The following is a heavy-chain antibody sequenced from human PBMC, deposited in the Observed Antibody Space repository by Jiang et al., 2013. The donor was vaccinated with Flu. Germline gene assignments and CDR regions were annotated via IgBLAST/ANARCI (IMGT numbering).Heavy chain of an antibody. J-gene: IGHJ4*02. CDR1: GGTFSSYA. CDR2: IIPIFGTA. D-gene: IGHD2-21*02. Sequence: QSGAEVKKPGSSVKVSCKASGGTFSSYAISWVRQAPGQGLEWMGGIIPIFGTANYAQKFQGRVTITADESTSTAYMELSSLRSEDTAVYYCARGGGGIVVVTTSGFDYWGQGTLVTVSS. CDR3: ARGGGGIVVVTTSGFDY. V-gene: IGHV1-69*01.